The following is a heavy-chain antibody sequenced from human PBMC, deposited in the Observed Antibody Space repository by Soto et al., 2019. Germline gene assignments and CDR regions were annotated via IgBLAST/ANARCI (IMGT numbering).Heavy chain of an antibody. D-gene: IGHD3-22*01. CDR3: ARLYYYDSSVYYPPIPTDF. J-gene: IGHJ4*02. CDR1: GGSISSRTYY. CDR2: IYYSGTT. V-gene: IGHV4-39*01. Sequence: SETLSLTCTVSGGSISSRTYYWGWIRQPPGKGLEWIGTIYYSGTTYYNPSLKSRVTISVDTSKNQFPLKLSSVTAADTAVYYCARLYYYDSSVYYPPIPTDFWDKATFVTVSS.